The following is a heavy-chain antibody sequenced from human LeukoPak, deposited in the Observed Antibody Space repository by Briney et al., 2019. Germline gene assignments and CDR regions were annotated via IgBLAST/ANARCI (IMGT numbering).Heavy chain of an antibody. CDR3: AKDRLGYCSGGSCYTYFDY. CDR2: ISSSSSYI. Sequence: GGSLRLSCAASGFTFSSYSMNWVRQAPGKGLEWVSSISSSSSYIYYADSVKGRFTISRDNAKNSLYLQMNSLRAEDTAVYYCAKDRLGYCSGGSCYTYFDYWGQGTLVTVSS. CDR1: GFTFSSYS. D-gene: IGHD2-15*01. V-gene: IGHV3-21*04. J-gene: IGHJ4*02.